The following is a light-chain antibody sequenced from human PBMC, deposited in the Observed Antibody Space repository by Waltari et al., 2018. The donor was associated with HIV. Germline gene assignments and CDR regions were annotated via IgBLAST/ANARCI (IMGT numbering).Light chain of an antibody. V-gene: IGKV3-15*01. CDR1: QTIPNT. J-gene: IGKJ1*01. CDR3: QQYKEGPWT. Sequence: EIVMTQSPPTLSDSPGERATLSCRASQTIPNTLAWYQQKPGQPPRLLIYDTSVRAAGVPARFSAGGSGTEFTLSISSLQSEDLALYFCQQYKEGPWTFGQGTRV. CDR2: DTS.